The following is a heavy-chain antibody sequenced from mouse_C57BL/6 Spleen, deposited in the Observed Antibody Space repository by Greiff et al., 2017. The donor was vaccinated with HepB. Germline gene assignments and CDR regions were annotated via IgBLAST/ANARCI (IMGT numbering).Heavy chain of an antibody. CDR3: AISYGSSYRGAMDY. Sequence: VQGVESGPGLVAPSQSLSITCTVSGFSFTSYGVDWVRQPPGKGLEWLGVIWGGGSTNYNSALMSRLSISKDNSKSQVFLKMNSLQTDDTAMYYCAISYGSSYRGAMDYWGQGTSVTVSS. CDR2: IWGGGST. D-gene: IGHD1-1*01. J-gene: IGHJ4*01. V-gene: IGHV2-9*01. CDR1: GFSFTSYG.